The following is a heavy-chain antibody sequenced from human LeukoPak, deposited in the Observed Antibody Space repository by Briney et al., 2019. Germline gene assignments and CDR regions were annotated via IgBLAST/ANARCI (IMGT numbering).Heavy chain of an antibody. CDR1: GGSFSGYY. CDR3: ARESSTVTRALDY. Sequence: SETLSLTCAVYGGSFSGYYWSWIRQPAGKGPEWIGRIYTSGNTNYNPSLKSRVTMSVDTSKNQVSLNLASVTVADTAVYYCARESSTVTRALDYWGQGTLVTVSS. V-gene: IGHV4-4*07. CDR2: IYTSGNT. J-gene: IGHJ4*02. D-gene: IGHD4-17*01.